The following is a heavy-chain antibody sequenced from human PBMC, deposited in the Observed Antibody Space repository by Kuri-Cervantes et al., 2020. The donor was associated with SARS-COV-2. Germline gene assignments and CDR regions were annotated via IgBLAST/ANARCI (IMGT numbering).Heavy chain of an antibody. CDR1: GFTFSSYS. Sequence: GGSLRLSCAASGFTFSSYSMNWVRQAPGKGMEWVSSISSSSSYIYYADSVKGRFTISRDNAKNSLYLQMNSLRAEDTAVYYCARDSTISLTGYYGEAQGYYYYYMDVWGKGTTVTVSS. V-gene: IGHV3-21*01. CDR3: ARDSTISLTGYYGEAQGYYYYYMDV. CDR2: ISSSSSYI. D-gene: IGHD3-9*01. J-gene: IGHJ6*03.